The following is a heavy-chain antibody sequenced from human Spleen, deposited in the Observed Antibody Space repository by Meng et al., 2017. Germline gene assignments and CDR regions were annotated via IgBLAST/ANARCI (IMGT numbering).Heavy chain of an antibody. Sequence: QVHLHQWGAGLLKPSEALSLTCVVSGWSFSDYYWNCIRQPPRKGLEWIGEINHSGSTNYNPSLESRATISVDTSQNNLSLKLSSVTAADSAVYYCARGPTTMAHDFDYWGQGTLVTVSS. CDR1: GWSFSDYY. V-gene: IGHV4-34*01. J-gene: IGHJ4*02. D-gene: IGHD4-11*01. CDR2: INHSGST. CDR3: ARGPTTMAHDFDY.